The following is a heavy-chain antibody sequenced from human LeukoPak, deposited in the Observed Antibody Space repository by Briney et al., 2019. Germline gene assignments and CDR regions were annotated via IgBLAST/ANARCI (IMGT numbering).Heavy chain of an antibody. Sequence: GGSLKLSRAASGFTFSGSAIHWVRQASGKGVEWVGRIRSEANSYATAYAASVRGRFTISRDDSKYTAYLQMNSLKTEDTALYYCTRPHPSCTGGVCFWDWGQGTLVTVSS. J-gene: IGHJ1*01. CDR2: IRSEANSYAT. D-gene: IGHD2-8*02. V-gene: IGHV3-73*01. CDR1: GFTFSGSA. CDR3: TRPHPSCTGGVCFWD.